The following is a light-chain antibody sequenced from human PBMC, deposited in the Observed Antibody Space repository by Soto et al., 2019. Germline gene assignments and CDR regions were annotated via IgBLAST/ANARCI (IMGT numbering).Light chain of an antibody. Sequence: DIQMTQSPSSVSASVGDRVSITCRASQGISNWLAWYQQKPGRAPKLLISAASSLQSGVPSRFSGSGSGTYFSLTISSLQPEDAATYYCQKYDTVPWTFGQGTKVEIK. CDR2: AAS. CDR3: QKYDTVPWT. V-gene: IGKV1-27*01. J-gene: IGKJ1*01. CDR1: QGISNW.